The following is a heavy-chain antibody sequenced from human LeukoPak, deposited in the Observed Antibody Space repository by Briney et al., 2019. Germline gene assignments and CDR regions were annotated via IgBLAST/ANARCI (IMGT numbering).Heavy chain of an antibody. Sequence: GASVTVSFKASGYTFTCYYMHWVRQAPGQGLEWMGWINPNSGGTNYAQKFQGRVTMTRDTSISTAYMELSRLRSDDTAVYYCAREGSGYGNWFDPWGQGTLVTVSS. V-gene: IGHV1-2*02. CDR3: AREGSGYGNWFDP. J-gene: IGHJ5*02. CDR1: GYTFTCYY. CDR2: INPNSGGT. D-gene: IGHD5-18*01.